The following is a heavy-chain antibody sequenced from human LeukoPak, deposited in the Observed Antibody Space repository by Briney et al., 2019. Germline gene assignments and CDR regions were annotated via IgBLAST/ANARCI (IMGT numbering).Heavy chain of an antibody. CDR3: ARIGQISHYCSSTSCYRGAFDI. Sequence: ASVKVSRKASGGTFSSYAISWVRQPPAQGLEWMGGINPIHGTANYAQKFQGRVTITADESTSTAYMELSSLRSEDTAVYYCARIGQISHYCSSTSCYRGAFDIWGQGTMVTVSS. CDR2: INPIHGTA. J-gene: IGHJ3*02. CDR1: GGTFSSYA. D-gene: IGHD2-2*01. V-gene: IGHV1-69*13.